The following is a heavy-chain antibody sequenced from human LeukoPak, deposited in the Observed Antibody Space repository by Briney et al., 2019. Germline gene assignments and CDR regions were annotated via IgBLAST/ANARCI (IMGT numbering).Heavy chain of an antibody. Sequence: PGGSLRLSCAASGFTFSRYWISWVRQAPGKGQEWVANIKQDGSEKYYVDSVKGRFTIPRDNAKNSLFLQMNSLRAEDTAVYYCARVALSCSGDSCPGYWGQGTLVTVSS. D-gene: IGHD2-15*01. CDR2: IKQDGSEK. CDR1: GFTFSRYW. CDR3: ARVALSCSGDSCPGY. V-gene: IGHV3-7*01. J-gene: IGHJ4*02.